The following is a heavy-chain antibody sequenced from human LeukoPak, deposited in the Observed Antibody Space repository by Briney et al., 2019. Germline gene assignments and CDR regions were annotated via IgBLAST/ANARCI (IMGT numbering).Heavy chain of an antibody. Sequence: GGSLRLSCAASGFTFSSYAMHWVRQAPGEGLEWVAVISYDGSNKYYADSVKGRFTISRDNSKNTLYLQMNSLRAEDTAVYYCARDKKRVGELLWKYWGQGTLVTVSS. CDR3: ARDKKRVGELLWKY. CDR2: ISYDGSNK. CDR1: GFTFSSYA. D-gene: IGHD3-10*01. V-gene: IGHV3-30*04. J-gene: IGHJ4*02.